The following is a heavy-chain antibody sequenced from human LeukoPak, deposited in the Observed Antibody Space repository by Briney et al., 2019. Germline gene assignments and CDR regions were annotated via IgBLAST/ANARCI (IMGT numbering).Heavy chain of an antibody. CDR3: ARSAGDSFDY. Sequence: ASVKVSCKASGYTFTGYYMHWVRQAPGQGLEWMGIINPSGGSTSYAQKFQGRVTMTRDTSASTAYVELSSLRSEDMAVYYCARSAGDSFDYWGQGTLVTVSS. CDR2: INPSGGST. V-gene: IGHV1-46*01. J-gene: IGHJ4*02. D-gene: IGHD2-21*02. CDR1: GYTFTGYY.